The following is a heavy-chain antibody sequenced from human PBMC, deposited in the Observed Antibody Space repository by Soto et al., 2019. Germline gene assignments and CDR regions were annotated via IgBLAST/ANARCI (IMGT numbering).Heavy chain of an antibody. CDR1: GGSISSGGYS. CDR2: ISHSGST. V-gene: IGHV4-30-2*01. Sequence: SETLSLTCAVSGGSISSGGYSWSWIRQPPGKGLVWIGYISHSGSTYYNPSLKSRVTISVDRSKNQFSLKLSSVTAADTAVYYCAVTNYYDSSALGFPDTWFDPWGLRNLLPVSS. CDR3: AVTNYYDSSALGFPDTWFDP. D-gene: IGHD3-22*01. J-gene: IGHJ5*02.